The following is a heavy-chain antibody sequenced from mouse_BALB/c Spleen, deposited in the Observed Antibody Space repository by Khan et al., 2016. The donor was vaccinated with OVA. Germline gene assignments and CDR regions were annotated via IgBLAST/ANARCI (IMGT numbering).Heavy chain of an antibody. CDR1: GFSLSRYN. V-gene: IGHV2-6-4*01. J-gene: IGHJ4*01. Sequence: VKLEESGPGLVAPSQSLSITCTVSGFSLSRYNIHWVRQPPGKGLEWLGMIWGGGGTDYNSTLKSRLSIRKDNSKSQVFLKMNSLQTDDTAMYYCARAYYRYDGYDAMDYWGQGTPVTVSS. D-gene: IGHD2-14*01. CDR3: ARAYYRYDGYDAMDY. CDR2: IWGGGGT.